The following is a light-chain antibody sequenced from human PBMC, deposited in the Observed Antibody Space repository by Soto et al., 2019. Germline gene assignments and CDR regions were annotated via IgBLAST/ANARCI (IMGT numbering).Light chain of an antibody. CDR2: EVR. Sequence: QLVLTQPASVSGSPGQSITISCTGTSSDVGGYNYVSWYQKHPGKAPKLMIYEVRNRPSGVSNRFSGSKSGNTASLTISGLQAEDEADYYCSSYTSSSTRVFGGGTELTV. CDR1: SSDVGGYNY. V-gene: IGLV2-14*01. CDR3: SSYTSSSTRV. J-gene: IGLJ3*02.